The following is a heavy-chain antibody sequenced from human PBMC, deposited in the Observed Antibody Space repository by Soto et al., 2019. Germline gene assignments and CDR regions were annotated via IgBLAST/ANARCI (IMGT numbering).Heavy chain of an antibody. Sequence: QVQLQESGPGLVKPSQTLSLTCTVSGGSISSGGYYWTWIRQHPGKGLEYIGYINYSGTTYYNPSLKSRVTISLDTSKNQFSMNLSSVTAADTAVYYCARDTLNSNFAAFDIWGQGTMVTVSS. V-gene: IGHV4-31*03. CDR3: ARDTLNSNFAAFDI. J-gene: IGHJ3*02. CDR2: INYSGTT. D-gene: IGHD3-9*01. CDR1: GGSISSGGYY.